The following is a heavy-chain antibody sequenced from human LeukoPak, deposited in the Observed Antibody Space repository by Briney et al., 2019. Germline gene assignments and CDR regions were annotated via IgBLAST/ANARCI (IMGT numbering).Heavy chain of an antibody. CDR1: GYTFTSYF. D-gene: IGHD1-26*01. J-gene: IGHJ4*02. Sequence: ASVKVSCKASGYTFTSYFIHWVRQAPGQGLEWMGIINPSGGSTSYAQKFQGRVTMTRDTSTGTVYMELSSLRSEDTAVYYCATDLGAYSGNFDCWGQGTLVTVSS. CDR2: INPSGGST. CDR3: ATDLGAYSGNFDC. V-gene: IGHV1-46*01.